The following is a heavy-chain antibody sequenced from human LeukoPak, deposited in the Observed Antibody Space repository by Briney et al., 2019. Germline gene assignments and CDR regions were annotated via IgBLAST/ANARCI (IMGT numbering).Heavy chain of an antibody. V-gene: IGHV3-9*01. J-gene: IGHJ4*02. D-gene: IGHD4-17*01. Sequence: PGGSLRLSCAASGFTFDDYAMHWVRQAPGKGLEWVSGISWNSGSIGYADSVKGRFTISRDNAKNSLYLQMNSLRAEDTAVYYCAKDLAYGDYFDYWGQGTLVTVSS. CDR1: GFTFDDYA. CDR3: AKDLAYGDYFDY. CDR2: ISWNSGSI.